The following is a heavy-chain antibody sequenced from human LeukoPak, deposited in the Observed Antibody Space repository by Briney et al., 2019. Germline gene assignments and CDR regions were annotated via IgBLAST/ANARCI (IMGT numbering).Heavy chain of an antibody. CDR2: MREDGSDI. CDR1: GFTFTSYG. V-gene: IGHV3-30*02. Sequence: PGGSLRLSCAASGFTFTSYGLHWVRQPPGKGLEWVAFMREDGSDIYYADSVKGRFTISRDNSKNTLYLQMNSLRPEDTAVYYCAKDETWSFDYWGQGTLVTASS. J-gene: IGHJ4*02. CDR3: AKDETWSFDY.